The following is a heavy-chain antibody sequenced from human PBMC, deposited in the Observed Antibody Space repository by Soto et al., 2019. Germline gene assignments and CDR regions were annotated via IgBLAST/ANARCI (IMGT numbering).Heavy chain of an antibody. CDR2: INHSGST. V-gene: IGHV4-34*01. D-gene: IGHD2-15*01. J-gene: IGHJ3*02. CDR3: AKGKGGYCIIWLWPGAFDI. Sequence: RQPPGKGMEWIGEINHSGSTNYHPSLQSRVTISVDTSKNQFSLKLSSVTAPDTAVYYCAKGKGGYCIIWLWPGAFDIWCQATMVTGSS.